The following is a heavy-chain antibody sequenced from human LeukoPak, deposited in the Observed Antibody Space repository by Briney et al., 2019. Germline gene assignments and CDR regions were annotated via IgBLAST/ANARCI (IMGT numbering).Heavy chain of an antibody. V-gene: IGHV4-59*01. J-gene: IGHJ4*02. D-gene: IGHD3-9*01. CDR3: AREYYDILTGYTYFDC. CDR2: IYYSGST. CDR1: GGSISSYY. Sequence: SETLSLTCTVSGGSISSYYWSWIWQPPGKGLEWIGYIYYSGSTNYNPSLKSRVTISVDTSKNQFSLKLSSVTAADTAVYYCAREYYDILTGYTYFDCWGQGTLVTVSS.